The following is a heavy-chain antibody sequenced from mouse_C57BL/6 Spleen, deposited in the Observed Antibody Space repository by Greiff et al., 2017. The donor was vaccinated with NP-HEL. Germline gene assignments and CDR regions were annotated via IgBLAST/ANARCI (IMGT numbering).Heavy chain of an antibody. Sequence: VQLQQSGPELVKPGASVKIPCKASGYTFTDYNMDWVKQSHGKSLEWIGDINPNNGGTIYNQKFKGKATLTVDKSSSTAYMELRSLTSEDTAVYYCAREDYYGSSPSSYWYFDVWGTGTTVTVSS. V-gene: IGHV1-18*01. CDR2: INPNNGGT. J-gene: IGHJ1*03. D-gene: IGHD1-1*01. CDR1: GYTFTDYN. CDR3: AREDYYGSSPSSYWYFDV.